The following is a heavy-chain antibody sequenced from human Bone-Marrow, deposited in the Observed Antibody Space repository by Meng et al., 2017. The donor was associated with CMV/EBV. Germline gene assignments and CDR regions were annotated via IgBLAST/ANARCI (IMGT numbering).Heavy chain of an antibody. CDR2: IYYSGST. CDR1: GGSISSSSYY. D-gene: IGHD2-2*01. V-gene: IGHV4-39*07. Sequence: GSLRLSCTVSGGSISSSSYYWGWIRQPPGKGLEWIGSIYYSGSTYYNPSLKSRVTISVDTSKNQFSLKLSSVTAADTAVYYCARDRYQLLPSFDYWGQGTLITVSS. CDR3: ARDRYQLLPSFDY. J-gene: IGHJ4*02.